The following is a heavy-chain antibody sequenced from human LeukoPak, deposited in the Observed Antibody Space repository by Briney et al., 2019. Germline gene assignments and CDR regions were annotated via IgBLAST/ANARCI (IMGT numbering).Heavy chain of an antibody. V-gene: IGHV4-39*07. Sequence: PSETLSLTCTVSGGSISSSSYYWGWIRQPPGKGLEWIGSIYYSGSTYYNPSLKSRVTISVDTSKNQFSLKLSSVTAADTAVYYCARGYYDSSGYSFDYWGQGTLVTVSS. CDR2: IYYSGST. CDR1: GGSISSSSYY. CDR3: ARGYYDSSGYSFDY. J-gene: IGHJ4*02. D-gene: IGHD3-22*01.